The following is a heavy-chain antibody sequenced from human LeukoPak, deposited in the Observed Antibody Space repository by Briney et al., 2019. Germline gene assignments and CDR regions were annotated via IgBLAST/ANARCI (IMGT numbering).Heavy chain of an antibody. V-gene: IGHV1-18*01. CDR3: AREVSDYDFWSGYFHCFDY. CDR2: ISAYNGNT. CDR1: GYTFTSYG. J-gene: IGHJ4*02. D-gene: IGHD3-3*01. Sequence: ASMKVSCKASGYTFTSYGISWVRQAPGQGLEWMGWISAYNGNTNYAQKLQGRVTMTTDTSTSTAYMELRSLRSDDTAVYYCAREVSDYDFWSGYFHCFDYWGQGTLVTVSS.